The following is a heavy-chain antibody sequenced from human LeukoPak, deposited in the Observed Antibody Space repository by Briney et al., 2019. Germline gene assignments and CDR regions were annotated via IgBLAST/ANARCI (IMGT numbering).Heavy chain of an antibody. CDR1: GYTFTGYY. Sequence: ASVKVSCKASGYTFTGYYIHWVRQAPGQGLDWMGRINPNKGGTNYAQKFQGRVTMTRDMTMSTAYMELSRMRSDDTAVYYCAGEDSSSGYRPYDIWGQGTMVTVPS. CDR2: INPNKGGT. V-gene: IGHV1-2*06. D-gene: IGHD3-22*01. J-gene: IGHJ3*02. CDR3: AGEDSSSGYRPYDI.